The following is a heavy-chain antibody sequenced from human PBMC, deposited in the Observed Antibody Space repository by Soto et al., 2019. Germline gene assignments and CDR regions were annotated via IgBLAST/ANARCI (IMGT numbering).Heavy chain of an antibody. CDR3: ARDKERQRLGGNYYYAMDI. J-gene: IGHJ6*02. D-gene: IGHD5-12*01. CDR1: GYTFTSYG. CDR2: ISAHNGNT. Sequence: QVHLVQSGAEVKKPGASVKVSCKASGYTFTSYGITWVRQAPGQGLEWMGWISAHNGNTDYAQKLQGRVIVTRDTSTSTAYMELRSLISDDTAVYYCARDKERQRLGGNYYYAMDIWGQGTTVTVSS. V-gene: IGHV1-18*01.